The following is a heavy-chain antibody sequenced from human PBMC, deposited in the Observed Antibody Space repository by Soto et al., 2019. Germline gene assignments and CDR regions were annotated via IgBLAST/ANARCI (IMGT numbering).Heavy chain of an antibody. D-gene: IGHD2-15*01. CDR3: ASSGGPEGDWFDP. CDR2: FYYSGIT. J-gene: IGHJ5*02. V-gene: IGHV4-39*07. CDR1: GGSISICCYY. Sequence: ETLSLSCTVSGGSISICCYYWCWIRQPPGKGLGCFGTFYYSGITDYNPSTRSRVTLSADTSRNQVFLNMYSVTAADTAVYYCASSGGPEGDWFDPWGQGTLVTSPQ.